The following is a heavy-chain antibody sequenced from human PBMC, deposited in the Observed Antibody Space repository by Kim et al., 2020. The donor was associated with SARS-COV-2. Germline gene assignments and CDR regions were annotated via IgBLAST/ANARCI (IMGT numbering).Heavy chain of an antibody. Sequence: ASVKVSCKASGYTFTGHYMHWVRQAPGQGLEWMGWINPNTGGTNYAQKFQGRVTMTRDTSITTAYMELSGLRSDDTAVYYCAAIVTRGFVLSYFYGMDVWGQGTKVTV. D-gene: IGHD3-10*01. V-gene: IGHV1-2*02. J-gene: IGHJ6*02. CDR1: GYTFTGHY. CDR2: INPNTGGT. CDR3: AAIVTRGFVLSYFYGMDV.